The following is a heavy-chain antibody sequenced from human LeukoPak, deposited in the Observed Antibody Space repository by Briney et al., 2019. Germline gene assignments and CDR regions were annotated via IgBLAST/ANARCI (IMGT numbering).Heavy chain of an antibody. D-gene: IGHD3-3*01. CDR3: AREVGTYYDFWSGYYFDY. J-gene: IGHJ4*02. CDR1: GFTFSSYA. V-gene: IGHV3-30-3*01. CDR2: ISYDGSNK. Sequence: GRSLRLSCAASGFTFSSYAMHWVRQAPGKGLEWVAVISYDGSNKYYADSVKGRFTISRDNSKNTLYLQMNSLRAEDTAVYYCAREVGTYYDFWSGYYFDYWGQGTLVTVSS.